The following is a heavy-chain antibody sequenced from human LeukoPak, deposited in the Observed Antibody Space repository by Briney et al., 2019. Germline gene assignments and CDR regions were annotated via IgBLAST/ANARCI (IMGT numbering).Heavy chain of an antibody. CDR2: ISQTGTTI. Sequence: GGSLRLSCAASGFTFSSYEMNWVRQAPGKGLEWVSYISQTGTTIDYADSVKGRFTLSRDNARNSLYLQMNSLRAEDTAVYYCGRGHWGLDSWGQGTLVSVSS. CDR3: GRGHWGLDS. CDR1: GFTFSSYE. V-gene: IGHV3-48*03. D-gene: IGHD7-27*01. J-gene: IGHJ4*02.